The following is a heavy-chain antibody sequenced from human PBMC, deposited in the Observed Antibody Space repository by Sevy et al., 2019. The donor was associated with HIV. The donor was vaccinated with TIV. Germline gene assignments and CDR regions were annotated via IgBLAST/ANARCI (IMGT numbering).Heavy chain of an antibody. J-gene: IGHJ3*02. CDR1: GFTFSSYS. CDR2: ITSSSSTI. CDR3: ARAGYGASYDAFDI. D-gene: IGHD4-17*01. V-gene: IGHV3-48*02. Sequence: GGSLRLSCAASGFTFSSYSMNWVRQAPGKGLEWVSYITSSSSTIYYADSVKGRFTISRDNAKNSLYLQMNSLNDEDTAGYYCARAGYGASYDAFDIWGQRTMVTVSS.